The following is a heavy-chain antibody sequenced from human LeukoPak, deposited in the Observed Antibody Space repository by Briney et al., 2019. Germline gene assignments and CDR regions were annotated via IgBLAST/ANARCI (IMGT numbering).Heavy chain of an antibody. V-gene: IGHV3-33*01. CDR1: GFTFNKYG. J-gene: IGHJ4*02. CDR2: IWSNGGET. Sequence: GRPLRLSCAASGFTFNKYGMHWVRQVPGKGLEWVAVIWSNGGETYYADSVRGRFTISRDNSENTVDLQMNSLRAEDTAVYYCARDRTYSGSPDGRSHFNSWGQGTLVTVSS. D-gene: IGHD5-12*01. CDR3: ARDRTYSGSPDGRSHFNS.